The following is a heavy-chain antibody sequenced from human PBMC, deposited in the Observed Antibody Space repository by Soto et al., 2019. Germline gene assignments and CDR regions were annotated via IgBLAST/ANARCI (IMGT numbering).Heavy chain of an antibody. CDR2: ISSSSSYT. J-gene: IGHJ3*02. V-gene: IGHV3-11*05. CDR1: GFTFSDYY. CDR3: ARDPNWGSHAFDI. D-gene: IGHD7-27*01. Sequence: QVQLVEAGGGLVKPGGSLRLSCAASGFTFSDYYMSWIRQAPGKGLEWVSYISSSSSYTNYADSVKGRFTISRDNAKNSLSLHMSCLRAEDNAVYYCARDPNWGSHAFDIWGQGTMVTVSS.